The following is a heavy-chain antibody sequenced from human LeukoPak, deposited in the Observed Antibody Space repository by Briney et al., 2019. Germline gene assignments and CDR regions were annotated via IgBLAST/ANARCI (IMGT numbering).Heavy chain of an antibody. Sequence: ASVKVSCKASGYTFTGYYMHWVRQAPGPGLEWMGWINPNSGGTNYAQKFQVRVTMTMDTSISTAYMELSRLRPDDTAVYYCLVAGISSFDYWGQGTLVTVSS. CDR1: GYTFTGYY. J-gene: IGHJ4*02. V-gene: IGHV1-2*02. D-gene: IGHD6-19*01. CDR2: INPNSGGT. CDR3: LVAGISSFDY.